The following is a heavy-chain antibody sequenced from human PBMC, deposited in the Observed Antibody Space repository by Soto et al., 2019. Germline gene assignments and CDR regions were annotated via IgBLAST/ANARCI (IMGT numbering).Heavy chain of an antibody. CDR2: IIPMFGIA. J-gene: IGHJ6*02. CDR1: GGNRYT. V-gene: IGHV1-69*08. D-gene: IGHD2-2*01. Sequence: QVQLVQSGAEVKKPGYSVKVSCKGSGGNRYTITWVRQAPGQGLEWRGRIIPMFGIATYAQNFQGRVTISADKSTSTAYMELSSLRSEDTAVYYCARDSGRSDVVPAAISAMDVWGQGTTVTVSS. CDR3: ARDSGRSDVVPAAISAMDV.